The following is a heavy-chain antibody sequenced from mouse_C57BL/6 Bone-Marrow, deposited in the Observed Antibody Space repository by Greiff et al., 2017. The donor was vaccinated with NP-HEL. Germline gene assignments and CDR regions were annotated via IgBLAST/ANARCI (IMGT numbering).Heavy chain of an antibody. Sequence: QVQLQQSGAELVKPGASVKLSCKASGYTFTSYWMQWVKQRPGQGLEWIGEIDPSDSYTNYNQKFKGKATVTVDTSSSTAYMQLSSLTSEDSAVYYCARSTAQGFYWGQGTTLTVSS. CDR2: IDPSDSYT. D-gene: IGHD3-2*02. J-gene: IGHJ2*01. V-gene: IGHV1-50*01. CDR1: GYTFTSYW. CDR3: ARSTAQGFY.